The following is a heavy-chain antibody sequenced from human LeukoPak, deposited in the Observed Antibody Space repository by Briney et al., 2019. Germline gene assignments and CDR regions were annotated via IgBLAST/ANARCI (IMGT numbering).Heavy chain of an antibody. Sequence: GGSLRLSCAASGFTFSSYGMHWVRQAPGKGLEWVAVIWYDGSNKYYADSVKGRFTISRDNSKNTLYLQMNSLRAEDTAVYYCAKAGYCSSTSCYADFDYWGQGTLVTVSS. CDR2: IWYDGSNK. V-gene: IGHV3-33*06. CDR1: GFTFSSYG. D-gene: IGHD2-2*01. CDR3: AKAGYCSSTSCYADFDY. J-gene: IGHJ4*02.